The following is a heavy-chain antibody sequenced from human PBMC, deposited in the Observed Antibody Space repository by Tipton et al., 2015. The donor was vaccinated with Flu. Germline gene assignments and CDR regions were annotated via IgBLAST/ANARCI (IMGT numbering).Heavy chain of an antibody. CDR1: GYSISSGYY. V-gene: IGHV4-38-2*01. D-gene: IGHD3-10*01. Sequence: TLSLTCAVSGYSISSGYYWGWIRQPPGKGLEWIGSINHSGSTYYNPSLKSQVTISVDTSKNQFSLKLSSVTAADTAVYYCATTTYYYGSGSHDYWGQGTLVTVSS. J-gene: IGHJ4*02. CDR3: ATTTYYYGSGSHDY. CDR2: INHSGST.